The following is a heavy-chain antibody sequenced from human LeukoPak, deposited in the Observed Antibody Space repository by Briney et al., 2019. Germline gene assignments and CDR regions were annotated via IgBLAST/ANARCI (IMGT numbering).Heavy chain of an antibody. V-gene: IGHV3-30*04. CDR2: ISYDGSNK. CDR3: AKDLLLYSYGLNWFDP. J-gene: IGHJ5*02. D-gene: IGHD5-18*01. Sequence: GGSLRLSCAASGFTFSSYAMHWVRQAPGKGLEWVAVISYDGSNKYYADSVKGRFTISRDNSKNTLYLQMNSLRAEDTAVYYCAKDLLLYSYGLNWFDPWGQGTLVTVSS. CDR1: GFTFSSYA.